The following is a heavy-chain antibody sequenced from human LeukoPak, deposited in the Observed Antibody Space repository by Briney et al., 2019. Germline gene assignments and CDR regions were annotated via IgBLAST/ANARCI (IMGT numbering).Heavy chain of an antibody. V-gene: IGHV3-23*01. D-gene: IGHD3-3*01. Sequence: GGTLRLSCAASGFTFSSYGMSWVRQAPGKGLEWVSAISGSGGSTYYADSVKGRFTISRDNSKNTLYLQMNSLRAEDTAVYYCAKGGYYLDAFDIWGQGTMVTVSS. J-gene: IGHJ3*02. CDR3: AKGGYYLDAFDI. CDR1: GFTFSSYG. CDR2: ISGSGGST.